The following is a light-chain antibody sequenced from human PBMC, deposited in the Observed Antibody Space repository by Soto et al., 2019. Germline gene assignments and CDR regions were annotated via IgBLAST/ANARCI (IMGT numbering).Light chain of an antibody. V-gene: IGKV3-20*01. Sequence: EIVLTQSPGPLSLSPGERDTLSCRASQSVSSSYLAWYQQKPGQAPRLLIYGASSRVTGIPDRFSGSGSRTDCSLTISRLEPEDFAVYYCQQYGSSPRTFGQGTKLEIK. CDR3: QQYGSSPRT. CDR2: GAS. CDR1: QSVSSSY. J-gene: IGKJ2*01.